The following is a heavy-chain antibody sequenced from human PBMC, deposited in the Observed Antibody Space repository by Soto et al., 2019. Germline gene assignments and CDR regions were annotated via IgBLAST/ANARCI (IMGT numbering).Heavy chain of an antibody. V-gene: IGHV3-30*18. CDR3: AKIKDTAMVIGFLDY. CDR2: ISYDGSNK. Sequence: HPGGSLRLSCAASGFTFSSYGMHWVRQAPGKGLEWVAVISYDGSNKYYADSVKGRFTISRDNSKNTLYLQMNSLRAEDTAVYYCAKIKDTAMVIGFLDYWGQGTLVTVSS. D-gene: IGHD5-18*01. CDR1: GFTFSSYG. J-gene: IGHJ4*02.